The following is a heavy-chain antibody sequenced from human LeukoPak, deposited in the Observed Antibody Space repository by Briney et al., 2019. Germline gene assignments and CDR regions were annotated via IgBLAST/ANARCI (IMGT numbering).Heavy chain of an antibody. CDR3: ARDDRHVDYGWYNWFDP. V-gene: IGHV4-31*03. CDR1: GGSISSGGYY. D-gene: IGHD4-17*01. J-gene: IGHJ5*02. Sequence: PSEALSLTCTVSGGSISSGGYYWSWLRQHPGKGLEWIGYIYYSGSTYYNPSLKSRVTISVDTSKNQFSLKLSSVTAADTAVYYCARDDRHVDYGWYNWFDPWGQGTLVTVSS. CDR2: IYYSGST.